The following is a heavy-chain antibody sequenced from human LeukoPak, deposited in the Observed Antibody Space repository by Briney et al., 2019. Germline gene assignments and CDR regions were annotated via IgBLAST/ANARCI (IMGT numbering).Heavy chain of an antibody. J-gene: IGHJ2*01. CDR3: ARRPRGVVVASTHWYFDL. D-gene: IGHD2-15*01. CDR1: GGTISGYY. V-gene: IGHV4-59*08. Sequence: SETLSLTCTASGGTISGYYWSWIRQPPGKGLEWIGYIYNTGSINYNPSPKSRVIISIDTSKNQFSLKLSSVTAADTAVYYCARRPRGVVVASTHWYFDLWGRGTLVTVSS. CDR2: IYNTGSI.